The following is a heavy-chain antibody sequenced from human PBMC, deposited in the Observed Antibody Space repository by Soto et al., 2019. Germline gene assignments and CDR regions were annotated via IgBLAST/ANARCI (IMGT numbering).Heavy chain of an antibody. CDR2: VFYSGAT. CDR3: ARAGFSYGNLLF. Sequence: QVQLKESGPGLVKPSETLSLTCNVSGGPIKTGDYYWNWIRQPPGKGLEWIGYVFYSGATNYRPSLKSRAAISMDTSKNQFSLSLTSVTAADTAVYDCARAGFSYGNLLFWGQGIRVTVST. D-gene: IGHD3-10*01. J-gene: IGHJ4*02. V-gene: IGHV4-30-4*01. CDR1: GGPIKTGDYY.